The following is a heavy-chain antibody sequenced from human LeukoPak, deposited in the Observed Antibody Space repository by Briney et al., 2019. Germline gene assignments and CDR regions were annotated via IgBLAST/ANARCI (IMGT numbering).Heavy chain of an antibody. Sequence: SETLSLTCTVSGGSISSYYWSWIRQPPGKGLEWIGYIYYSGGTNYNPSLKSRVTISVDTSKNQFSLKLSSVTAADTAVYYCASTLELPYYYGMDVWGQGTTVTVSS. V-gene: IGHV4-59*01. D-gene: IGHD1-26*01. CDR3: ASTLELPYYYGMDV. CDR1: GGSISSYY. CDR2: IYYSGGT. J-gene: IGHJ6*02.